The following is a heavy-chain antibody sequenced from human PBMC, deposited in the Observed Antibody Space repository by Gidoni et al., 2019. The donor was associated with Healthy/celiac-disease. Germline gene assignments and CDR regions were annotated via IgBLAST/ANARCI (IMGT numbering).Heavy chain of an antibody. CDR2: ISPYNGNT. CDR1: GYTFPSSG. J-gene: IGHJ3*02. D-gene: IGHD1-26*01. V-gene: IGHV1-18*01. Sequence: QVQLVQSGAEVKKPGASVTVSCKASGYTFPSSGSRWVRQAPGQGLEWMGWISPYNGNTSYTQKLQGRVTMTTDTSTSTAYMELRSLRSDDTAVYYCARVGDRIVGAREAFDIWGQGTMVTVSS. CDR3: ARVGDRIVGAREAFDI.